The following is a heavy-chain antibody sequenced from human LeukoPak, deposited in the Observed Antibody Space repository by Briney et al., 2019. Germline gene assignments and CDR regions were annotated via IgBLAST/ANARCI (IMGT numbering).Heavy chain of an antibody. D-gene: IGHD1-26*01. CDR3: ARETKVGAREHDY. V-gene: IGHV4-4*07. J-gene: IGHJ4*02. Sequence: SETLSLTCTVSGGSISSFYWSWIRQPAGKGLEWIGRIYTSGGTNYNPSPKSRVTMSVDTSKNQFSLKLSSVTAADTAVYYCARETKVGAREHDYWGQGTLVTVSS. CDR2: IYTSGGT. CDR1: GGSISSFY.